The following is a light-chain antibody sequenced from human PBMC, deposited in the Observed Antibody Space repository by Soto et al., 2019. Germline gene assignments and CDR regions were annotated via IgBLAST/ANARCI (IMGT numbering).Light chain of an antibody. CDR3: SSYTSSSTRV. V-gene: IGLV2-14*01. CDR2: DVS. Sequence: QSVLTQPASVSWSPGQSSTLSCTGNSSDVGGYNYVSWYQQHPGKAPKLMIYDVSNRPSGVSNRFSGSKSGNTASLSISGLQAEDEADYYCSSYTSSSTRVFGTGNKVTVL. CDR1: SSDVGGYNY. J-gene: IGLJ1*01.